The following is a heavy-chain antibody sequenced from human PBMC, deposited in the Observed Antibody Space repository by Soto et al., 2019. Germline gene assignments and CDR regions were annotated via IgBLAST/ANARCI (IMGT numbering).Heavy chain of an antibody. Sequence: XSVKVSCKASGYTFHNYGVSWVGQAPGQGLEWMGRISAYNYNTHYAQNFEGRVTMTTDTSTSTAYMYLRSLRSDDSAIYYCATFTGEFRLVLDYWGQGAQITVSS. J-gene: IGHJ4*02. D-gene: IGHD3-16*01. CDR2: ISAYNYNT. V-gene: IGHV1-18*01. CDR3: ATFTGEFRLVLDY. CDR1: GYTFHNYG.